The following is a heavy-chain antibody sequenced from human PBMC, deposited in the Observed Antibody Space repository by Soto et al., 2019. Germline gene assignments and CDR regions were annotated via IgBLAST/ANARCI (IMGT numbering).Heavy chain of an antibody. V-gene: IGHV2-5*01. Sequence: SGPTLVNPTETLTLTCTFSGFSLTTRGMGVAWIRQPPGRALEWLALIYWNDDPRYSPSLKNRLTITKDTTKNQVVLTMTNMDPVDTATYYCAKRTPEYGMDVWGQGTMVTVYS. CDR2: IYWNDDP. CDR3: AKRTPEYGMDV. CDR1: GFSLTTRGMG. J-gene: IGHJ6*02.